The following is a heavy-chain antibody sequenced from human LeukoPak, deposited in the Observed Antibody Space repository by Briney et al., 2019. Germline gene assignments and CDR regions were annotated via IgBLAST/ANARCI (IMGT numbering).Heavy chain of an antibody. Sequence: ASVKVSCKASGYTFTSYDINWVRQAPGQGLEWMGWMNPNSGNTGYAQKFQGRVTMTRNTSISTAYMELSSLRSEDTAVYYCAREASMITFGGVIAQDHWFDPWGQGTLVTVSS. CDR1: GYTFTSYD. D-gene: IGHD3-16*02. J-gene: IGHJ5*02. CDR2: MNPNSGNT. CDR3: AREASMITFGGVIAQDHWFDP. V-gene: IGHV1-8*01.